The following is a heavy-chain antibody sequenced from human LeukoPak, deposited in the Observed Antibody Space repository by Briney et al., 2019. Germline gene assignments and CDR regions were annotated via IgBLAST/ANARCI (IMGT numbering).Heavy chain of an antibody. CDR2: INPNSGGT. Sequence: ASVKVSRKASGYTFTAYYMHWVRQAPGQGLEWMGWINPNSGGTNYAQKFQGRVTMTRDTSISTAYMELSGLISDDTAVYYCARDRERYRNYYYSMDVWGKGTTVTVSS. D-gene: IGHD2-15*01. CDR3: ARDRERYRNYYYSMDV. CDR1: GYTFTAYY. J-gene: IGHJ6*03. V-gene: IGHV1-2*02.